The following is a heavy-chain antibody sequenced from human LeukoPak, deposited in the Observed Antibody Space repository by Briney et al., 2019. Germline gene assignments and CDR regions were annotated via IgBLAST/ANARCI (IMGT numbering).Heavy chain of an antibody. Sequence: SETLSLTCTVSGYSISSGHYWAWIRQSPEKGLEWIASMFHSGSTNYNPSLKSRVTISVDTSKNQFSLKLSSVTAADTAVYYCARSEVTAMAYDWFDPWGQGTLVTVSS. V-gene: IGHV4-38-2*02. CDR1: GYSISSGHY. J-gene: IGHJ5*02. CDR2: MFHSGST. CDR3: ARSEVTAMAYDWFDP. D-gene: IGHD5-18*01.